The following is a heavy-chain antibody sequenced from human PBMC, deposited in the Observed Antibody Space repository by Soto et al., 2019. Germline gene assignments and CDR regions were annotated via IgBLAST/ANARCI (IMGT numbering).Heavy chain of an antibody. CDR2: INHSGST. D-gene: IGHD6-13*01. CDR1: GGSFSGYY. V-gene: IGHV4-34*01. J-gene: IGHJ5*02. Sequence: SETLSLTCVVYGGSFSGYYWSWIRQPPGKGLEWIGEINHSGSTNYNPSLKSRVTISVGTSKNQFSLKLSSVTAADTAVYYCARVVGSSSWREYNWFDPLGQGTLVTVSS. CDR3: ARVVGSSSWREYNWFDP.